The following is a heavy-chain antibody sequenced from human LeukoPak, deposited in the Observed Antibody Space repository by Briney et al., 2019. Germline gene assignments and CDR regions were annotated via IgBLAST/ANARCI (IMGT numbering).Heavy chain of an antibody. CDR1: GGTFSSYA. V-gene: IGHV1-69*13. CDR3: VRDSAYCGGDCRQFDY. D-gene: IGHD2-21*01. CDR2: IIPRFATT. J-gene: IGHJ4*02. Sequence: SVKVSCKASGGTFSSYALSWVRQAPGQELEWMGGIIPRFATTKYGQKFQGRVTLTADESTSTAYMELSSLRSEDTAMYYCVRDSAYCGGDCRQFDYWGQGTLVTVSS.